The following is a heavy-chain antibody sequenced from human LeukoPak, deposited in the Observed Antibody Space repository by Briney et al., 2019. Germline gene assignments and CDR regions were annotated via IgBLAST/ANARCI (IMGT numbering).Heavy chain of an antibody. J-gene: IGHJ4*02. CDR3: ARGGGIQSCGGKTCFRGFVY. Sequence: ASVKVSCKASGYGFSDYYMHWVRQAPGQGLEYMGWINPNSGDNSCAQKFQGRVSKTRDTSITTLYMELTSLRSDDTAVYFCARGGGIQSCGGKTCFRGFVYWGQGTLVTVSS. V-gene: IGHV1-2*02. D-gene: IGHD2-21*01. CDR1: GYGFSDYY. CDR2: INPNSGDN.